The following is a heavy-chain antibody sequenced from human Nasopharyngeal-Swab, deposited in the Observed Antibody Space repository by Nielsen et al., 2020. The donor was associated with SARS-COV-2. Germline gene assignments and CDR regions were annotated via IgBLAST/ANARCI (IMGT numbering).Heavy chain of an antibody. J-gene: IGHJ6*02. V-gene: IGHV3-30-3*01. CDR2: ISYDGSNK. CDR3: ARSYYGAYYYGMDV. D-gene: IGHD4-17*01. Sequence: SLRLSCAASGFTFSSYAMHWVRQAPGKGLEWVAVISYDGSNKYYADSVKGRFTISRDNSKNTLYLQMNSLRAEDTAVYYCARSYYGAYYYGMDVWGQGTTGTVSS. CDR1: GFTFSSYA.